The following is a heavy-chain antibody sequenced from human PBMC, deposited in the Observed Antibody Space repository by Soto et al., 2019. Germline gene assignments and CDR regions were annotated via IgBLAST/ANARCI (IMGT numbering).Heavy chain of an antibody. D-gene: IGHD6-13*01. Sequence: EVQLVESGGGLVQPGGSLRLSCAASGFTFSSHAMNWVRQAPGKGLEWVSAISGSGGSTYYADSVKGRFTISRDNSKNTLYLQMNSLRAEDTAVYYCAKDVSSWYLGGSYFQHWGQGTLVTVSS. CDR1: GFTFSSHA. CDR2: ISGSGGST. V-gene: IGHV3-23*04. J-gene: IGHJ1*01. CDR3: AKDVSSWYLGGSYFQH.